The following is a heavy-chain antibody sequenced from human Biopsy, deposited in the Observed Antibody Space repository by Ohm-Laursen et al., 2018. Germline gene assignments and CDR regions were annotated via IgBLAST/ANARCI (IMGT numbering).Heavy chain of an antibody. CDR1: GDSFTGHY. D-gene: IGHD4-23*01. V-gene: IGHV4-59*11. Sequence: SETLSLTCTVSGDSFTGHYWSWIRQPPGKRLEWIGHISYTGYTSYNASLKSRVTISVDTSRNHFSLRLSSLTAADTAVYYCARGSNDFGGLYFPRWGQGTLLTVSS. J-gene: IGHJ4*02. CDR2: ISYTGYT. CDR3: ARGSNDFGGLYFPR.